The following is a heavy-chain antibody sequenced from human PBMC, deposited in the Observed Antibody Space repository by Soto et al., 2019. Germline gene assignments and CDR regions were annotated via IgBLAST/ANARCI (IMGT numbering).Heavy chain of an antibody. J-gene: IGHJ4*02. CDR1: GYTFTGYY. CDR2: INPNSGGT. CDR3: ARAAVADDRYFDY. V-gene: IGHV1-2*04. Sequence: QVQLVQSGAEVKKPGASVKVSCKASGYTFTGYYMHWVRQAPGQGLEWMGWINPNSGGTNYAQKLPGWVTMTRDTSISTAYMELSRLRSDDTAVYYCARAAVADDRYFDYWGQGTLVTVSS. D-gene: IGHD6-19*01.